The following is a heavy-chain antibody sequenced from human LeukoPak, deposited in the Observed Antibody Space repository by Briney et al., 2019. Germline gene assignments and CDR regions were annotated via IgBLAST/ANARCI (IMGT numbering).Heavy chain of an antibody. Sequence: PSGTLSLTCAVSGGSISSSNWWSWVRQPPGKGLEWIGEIYHSGSTNYNPSLKSRVTISVDKSKNQFSLKLSSVTAADTAVYYCARVVGAAAGGIDYWGQGTLVTVSS. J-gene: IGHJ4*02. CDR2: IYHSGST. CDR1: GGSISSSNW. CDR3: ARVVGAAAGGIDY. V-gene: IGHV4-4*02. D-gene: IGHD6-13*01.